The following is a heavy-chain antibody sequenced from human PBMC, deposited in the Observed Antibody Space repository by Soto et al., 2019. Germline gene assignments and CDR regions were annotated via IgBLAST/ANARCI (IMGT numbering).Heavy chain of an antibody. D-gene: IGHD2-15*01. V-gene: IGHV3-23*01. CDR2: ISGSGGST. CDR1: GVTFSSYA. Sequence: PGGSLRLSCAASGVTFSSYAMSWVRQAPGKGLEWVSAISGSGGSTYYADSVKGRFTISRDNSKNTLYLQMNSLRAEDTAVYYCAKDTGYCSGGSCSEFDYWGQGTLVTVSS. CDR3: AKDTGYCSGGSCSEFDY. J-gene: IGHJ4*02.